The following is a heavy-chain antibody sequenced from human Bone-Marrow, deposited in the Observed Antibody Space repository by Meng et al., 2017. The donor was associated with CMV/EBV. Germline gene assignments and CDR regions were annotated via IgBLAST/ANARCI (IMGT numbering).Heavy chain of an antibody. D-gene: IGHD6-13*01. Sequence: GGSLRLSCAASGFTFSSYWMHWVRQAPGKGLVWVSRINSGGSSTSYADSVKGRFTISRDNAKNTLYLQMNSLRAEDPAVYYCARDLVSSIWFYYYYGMYVWGQGTTVTVPS. V-gene: IGHV3-74*01. J-gene: IGHJ6*02. CDR1: GFTFSSYW. CDR2: INSGGSST. CDR3: ARDLVSSIWFYYYYGMYV.